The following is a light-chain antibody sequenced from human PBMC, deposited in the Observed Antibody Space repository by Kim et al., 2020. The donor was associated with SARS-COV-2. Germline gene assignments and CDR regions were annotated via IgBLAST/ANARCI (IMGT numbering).Light chain of an antibody. CDR1: SSNIGNNY. CDR3: GTWDSSLSAVV. V-gene: IGLV1-51*01. Sequence: GQKVTNSGSGSSSNIGNNYVSWYQQLPGTAPKLLIYDNNKRPSGIPDRFSGSKSGTSATLGITGLQTGDEADYYCGTWDSSLSAVVFGGGTQLTVL. CDR2: DNN. J-gene: IGLJ2*01.